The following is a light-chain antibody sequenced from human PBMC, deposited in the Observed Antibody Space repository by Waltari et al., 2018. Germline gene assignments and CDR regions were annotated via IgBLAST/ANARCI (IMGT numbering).Light chain of an antibody. CDR3: AVWDDSLDGPV. Sequence: QSVLTQPPSASGTPGQRVTISCSGSSSNIGSQTVNWYQHLPRTAPQLLIDRKYERLSGVPDRLCVAKSGTSASLAIRGLQSEDEADYYCAVWDDSLDGPVFGGGTQLTVL. J-gene: IGLJ7*01. CDR2: RKY. V-gene: IGLV1-44*01. CDR1: SSNIGSQT.